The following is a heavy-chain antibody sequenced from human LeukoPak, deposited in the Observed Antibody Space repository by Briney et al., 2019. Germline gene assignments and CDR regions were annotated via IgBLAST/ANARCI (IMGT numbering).Heavy chain of an antibody. J-gene: IGHJ4*02. V-gene: IGHV3-23*01. CDR3: AKRNRIFYYFDY. CDR1: GFTFSSYA. CDR2: ISGSGGST. D-gene: IGHD3-3*01. Sequence: PGGSLRLSCAASGFTFSSYAKSWVRQAPGKGLEWVSAISGSGGSTYYADSVKGRFTISRDNSKNTLYLQMNSLRAEDTAVYYCAKRNRIFYYFDYWGQGTLVTVSS.